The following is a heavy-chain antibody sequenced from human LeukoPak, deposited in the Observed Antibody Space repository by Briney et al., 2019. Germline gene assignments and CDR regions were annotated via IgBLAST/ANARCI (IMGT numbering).Heavy chain of an antibody. Sequence: SETLSLTCTVSGGSISSSSYYWGWIRQPPGKGLEWIGSIYYSGSTYYNPPLKSRVTISVDTSKNQFSLKLSSVTAADTAVYYCARDSPSHYYDSSGYYYVSDGLDDWGQGTLVTVSS. CDR3: ARDSPSHYYDSSGYYYVSDGLDD. D-gene: IGHD3-22*01. V-gene: IGHV4-39*07. J-gene: IGHJ4*02. CDR1: GGSISSSSYY. CDR2: IYYSGST.